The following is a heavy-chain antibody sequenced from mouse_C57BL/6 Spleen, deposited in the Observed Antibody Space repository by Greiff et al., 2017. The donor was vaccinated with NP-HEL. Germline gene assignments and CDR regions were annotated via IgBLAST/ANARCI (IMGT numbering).Heavy chain of an antibody. CDR3: ARNYDGGAMDY. CDR1: GYAFSSYW. J-gene: IGHJ4*01. V-gene: IGHV1-80*01. Sequence: QVQLQQSGAELVKPGASVKISCKASGYAFSSYWMNWVKQRPGKGLEWIGQIYPGDGATNYNGKFKGKATLTADQSSSTAYMQLSSLTSEDSAVYFCARNYDGGAMDYWGQGTSVTVSA. CDR2: IYPGDGAT. D-gene: IGHD1-1*01.